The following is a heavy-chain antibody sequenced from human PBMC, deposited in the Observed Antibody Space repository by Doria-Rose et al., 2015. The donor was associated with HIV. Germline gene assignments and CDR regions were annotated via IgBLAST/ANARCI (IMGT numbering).Heavy chain of an antibody. CDR1: GFTVVNY. D-gene: IGHD3-10*01. V-gene: IGHV3-53*01. Sequence: EVQLVESGGGLIQPGGSLRLSCAASGFTVVNYMRWVRQAPGKGLEWVALIYSTGSPQYADSVKGRFTISRDSSKNTLFLQMNSLRVEDTAVYYCARDGCVSSGGDYWGQGTLVTVSS. CDR3: ARDGCVSSGGDY. CDR2: IYSTGSP. J-gene: IGHJ4*02.